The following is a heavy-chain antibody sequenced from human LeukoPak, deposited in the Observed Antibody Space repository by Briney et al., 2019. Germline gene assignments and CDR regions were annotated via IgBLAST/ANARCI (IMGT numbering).Heavy chain of an antibody. Sequence: SETLSLTCAVYGGSFSGYYWSWIRQPPGKGLEWIGEINHSGSTNYNPSLKSRVTISVDTSKNQFSLKLSSVTAADTAVYYCARGKFPGYCSGGSCYSPAHFDYWGQGTLVTVSS. D-gene: IGHD2-15*01. CDR3: ARGKFPGYCSGGSCYSPAHFDY. CDR2: INHSGST. J-gene: IGHJ4*02. CDR1: GGSFSGYY. V-gene: IGHV4-34*01.